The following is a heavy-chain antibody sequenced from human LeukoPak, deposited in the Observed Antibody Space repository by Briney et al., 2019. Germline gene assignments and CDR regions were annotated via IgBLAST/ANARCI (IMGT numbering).Heavy chain of an antibody. CDR3: ARHGLPAAIVDGAEYFQH. CDR2: IYPGDSDT. CDR1: GYSFTNYW. D-gene: IGHD2-2*02. V-gene: IGHV5-51*01. J-gene: IGHJ1*01. Sequence: GESLKISCKGSGYSFTNYWIGWVRQMPGKGLEWMGIIYPGDSDTRYSPSFQGQVTISADKSISTAYLQWSSLKASDTAMYYCARHGLPAAIVDGAEYFQHWGQGTLVTVSS.